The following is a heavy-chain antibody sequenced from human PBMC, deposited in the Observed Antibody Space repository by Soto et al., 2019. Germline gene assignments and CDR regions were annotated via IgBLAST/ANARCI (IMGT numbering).Heavy chain of an antibody. V-gene: IGHV3-30*18. Sequence: AGSLRLSFAASGFTLSSYGMHWVRQAPGKGLEWVAVISYDGSNKYYADSVKGVFTISRDNSKNTLYLQMNSLRAEDTAVYYCAKDWYGGLFYYYYGIDVWGQGTTVTVSS. J-gene: IGHJ6*02. CDR3: AKDWYGGLFYYYYGIDV. CDR1: GFTLSSYG. CDR2: ISYDGSNK. D-gene: IGHD3-10*01.